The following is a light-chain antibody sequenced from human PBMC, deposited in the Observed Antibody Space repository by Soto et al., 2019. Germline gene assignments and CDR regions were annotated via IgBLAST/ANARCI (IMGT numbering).Light chain of an antibody. V-gene: IGKV4-1*01. CDR1: QSVLDDSNNKYY. CDR2: WAS. Sequence: DIVMTQSPDSLSVSLGERATINCKSSQSVLDDSNNKYYLAWYQVKPGQPPNLLIYWASTRESGVPDRFSGSGSGTDFTLTISSLQAEDVAVYYCQQYYTTPFTFGPGTKVDMK. J-gene: IGKJ3*01. CDR3: QQYYTTPFT.